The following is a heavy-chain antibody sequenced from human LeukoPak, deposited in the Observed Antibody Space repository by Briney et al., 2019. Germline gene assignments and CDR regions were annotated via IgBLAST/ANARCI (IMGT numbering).Heavy chain of an antibody. J-gene: IGHJ4*02. CDR3: AREEGFFDY. Sequence: SETLSLTCTVSGGSISSYYWSWIRQPPGKGLEWIGYIYYSGSTNYNPSLKSRVAISVDTSKNQFSLKLSSVTAADTAVYYCAREEGFFDYWGQGTLVTVSS. CDR2: IYYSGST. V-gene: IGHV4-59*01. CDR1: GGSISSYY.